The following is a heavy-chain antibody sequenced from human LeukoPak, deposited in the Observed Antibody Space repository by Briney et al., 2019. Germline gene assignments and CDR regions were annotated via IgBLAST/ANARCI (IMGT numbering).Heavy chain of an antibody. Sequence: PGGSLRLSCAASGFTFSSYSMNWVRQAPGKGLEWVSSISSSSSYIYYADSVKGRFTISRDNAKNSLYLQMNNLKAEDTAVYYCTRHVPNRGYANFEYWGQGTLVTVSS. J-gene: IGHJ4*02. CDR2: ISSSSSYI. V-gene: IGHV3-21*04. CDR1: GFTFSSYS. D-gene: IGHD5-12*01. CDR3: TRHVPNRGYANFEY.